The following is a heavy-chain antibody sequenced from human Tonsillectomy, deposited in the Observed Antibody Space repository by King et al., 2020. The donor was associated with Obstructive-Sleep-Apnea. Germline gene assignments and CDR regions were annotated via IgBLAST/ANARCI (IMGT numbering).Heavy chain of an antibody. CDR1: GFTFSSYA. V-gene: IGHV3-30*04. CDR3: ARASFGGATRLDY. D-gene: IGHD1-26*01. Sequence: VQLVESGGGVVQPGRSLRLSCAASGFTFSSYAMHWVRQAPGKGLEWVAVISYDGSNKYYADSVKGRFTISRENSKNTLYLQMNSLRAEDTAVYYCARASFGGATRLDYWGQGTLVTVSS. CDR2: ISYDGSNK. J-gene: IGHJ4*02.